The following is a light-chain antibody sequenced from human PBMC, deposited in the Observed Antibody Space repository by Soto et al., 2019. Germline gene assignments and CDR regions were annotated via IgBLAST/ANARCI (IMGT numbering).Light chain of an antibody. CDR1: QSVDSDY. Sequence: EIVLTQSPGTLSLSPGERASFSCRASQSVDSDYLGWYQHKPGQAPRLLIRAASRRATGIPDRFSGSGSGTDFTPTINNLDPEDSAVYFCQQHVASPRTFGQGTKLEIK. J-gene: IGKJ2*01. CDR3: QQHVASPRT. V-gene: IGKV3-20*01. CDR2: AAS.